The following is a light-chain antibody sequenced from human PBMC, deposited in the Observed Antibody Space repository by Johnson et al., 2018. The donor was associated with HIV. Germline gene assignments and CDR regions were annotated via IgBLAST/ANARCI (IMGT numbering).Light chain of an antibody. CDR2: DNT. CDR1: SSNIRNNY. V-gene: IGLV1-51*01. Sequence: QSVLTQSPSVSAAPGQKVTISCSGSSSNIRNNYVSWYQQLPGTAPKLLIYDNTKRPSGIPDRFSGSKSGTSATLAITGLQTWDEADYYCETWDNSLNGGHVFGTGTKVIVL. CDR3: ETWDNSLNGGHV. J-gene: IGLJ1*01.